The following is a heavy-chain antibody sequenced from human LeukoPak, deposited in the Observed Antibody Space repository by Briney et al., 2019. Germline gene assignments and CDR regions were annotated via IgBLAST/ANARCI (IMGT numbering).Heavy chain of an antibody. CDR2: ISYDGNNK. CDR1: GFTFSNYA. V-gene: IGHV3-30*04. D-gene: IGHD2-15*01. Sequence: GRSLRLSCAASGFTFSNYAMHWVRQAPGKGLEWVAVISYDGNNKYYADSVKGRFTISRDNAKNSLYLQMNSLRAEDTAVYYCARGTVVAATLFDYWGQGTLVTVSS. CDR3: ARGTVVAATLFDY. J-gene: IGHJ4*02.